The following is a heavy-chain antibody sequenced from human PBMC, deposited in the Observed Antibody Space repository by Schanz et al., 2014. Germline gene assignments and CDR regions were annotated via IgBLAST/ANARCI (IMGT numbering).Heavy chain of an antibody. Sequence: QVQLIQSGAEVKKPGASVKVSCTASGYTFTSYDFNWVRQAPGQGLEWMGWMNPDSGNTGYAQKFQGRVTMTRNTSISTAYMELSSLRYEDTALYYCARGTMPGTFDIWGQGTMVAVSS. CDR3: ARGTMPGTFDI. CDR2: MNPDSGNT. V-gene: IGHV1-8*01. D-gene: IGHD1-1*01. CDR1: GYTFTSYD. J-gene: IGHJ3*02.